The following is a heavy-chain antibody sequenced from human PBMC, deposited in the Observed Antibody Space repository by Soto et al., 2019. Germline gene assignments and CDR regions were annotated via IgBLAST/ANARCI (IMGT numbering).Heavy chain of an antibody. CDR2: ISYPGTT. CDR1: NDSISNYY. Sequence: QVHLHESGPGLVKPSETLSLTCTVSNDSISNYYWNWIRQFPGKGLEWIGYISYPGTTNYNPSLLGRVAISLYTSKMQFSLTLRSVTAADTAVYFCARGGVMVTDNWLDPWGQGTLVTVSS. V-gene: IGHV4-59*08. J-gene: IGHJ5*02. D-gene: IGHD2-21*02. CDR3: ARGGVMVTDNWLDP.